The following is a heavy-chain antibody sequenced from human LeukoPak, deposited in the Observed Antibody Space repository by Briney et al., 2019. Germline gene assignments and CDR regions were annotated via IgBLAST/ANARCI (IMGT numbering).Heavy chain of an antibody. CDR3: ARKGRRVWSFDF. CDR2: ISSSGSTI. Sequence: PGGSLRLSCAASGFTFSRYWMSWIRQAPGKGLEWVSYISSSGSTIYYADSVKGRFTISRDNAKNSLYLQMNSLRAEDTAVYYCARKGRRVWSFDFWGQGTLATVSS. CDR1: GFTFSRYW. D-gene: IGHD3-3*01. J-gene: IGHJ4*02. V-gene: IGHV3-11*01.